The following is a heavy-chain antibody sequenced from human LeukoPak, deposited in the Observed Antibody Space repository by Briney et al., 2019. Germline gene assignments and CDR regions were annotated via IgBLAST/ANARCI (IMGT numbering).Heavy chain of an antibody. CDR3: ARHDSYALGSHPLDV. CDR2: NSGTT. V-gene: IGHV4-59*08. Sequence: SETLPLTCTVSGGSISGYYWSWIRLPPGKGLEWIAYNSGTTNYNPSLRSRVTISVDTSKNQFSLKVNSVTATDTAVYFCARHDSYALGSHPLDVWGQGTTVIVSS. CDR1: GGSISGYY. J-gene: IGHJ6*02. D-gene: IGHD3-10*01.